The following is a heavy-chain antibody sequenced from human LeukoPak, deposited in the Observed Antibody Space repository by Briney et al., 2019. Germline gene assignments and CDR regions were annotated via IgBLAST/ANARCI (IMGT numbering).Heavy chain of an antibody. Sequence: GASVKVSCKASGYTFAGYYIHWVRQAPGQGLEWMGWINPNSGGTNYAQKFQGRVTMTRDTSISTAYMELSSLRSEDTAVYYCARDGAPHVLRYFDWLPQGAFDIWGQGTMVTVSS. V-gene: IGHV1-2*02. CDR3: ARDGAPHVLRYFDWLPQGAFDI. D-gene: IGHD3-9*01. CDR1: GYTFAGYY. J-gene: IGHJ3*02. CDR2: INPNSGGT.